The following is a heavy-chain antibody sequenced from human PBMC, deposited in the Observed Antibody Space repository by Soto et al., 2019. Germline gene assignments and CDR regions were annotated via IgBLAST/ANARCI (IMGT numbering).Heavy chain of an antibody. Sequence: EVQLLESGGGLVQPGGSLRLSCAASGFTFSNYAMSWVRQAPGKGLDWVSTITASGGATWYADSVKGRFTISRDFSKSTLYLQMNNPRAEDTAVYFCAKVMESGRPLDYWGQGTLVTVSS. V-gene: IGHV3-23*01. CDR2: ITASGGAT. CDR1: GFTFSNYA. D-gene: IGHD6-6*01. CDR3: AKVMESGRPLDY. J-gene: IGHJ4*02.